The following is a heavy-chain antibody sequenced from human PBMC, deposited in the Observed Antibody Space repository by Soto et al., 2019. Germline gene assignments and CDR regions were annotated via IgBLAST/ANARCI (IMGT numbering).Heavy chain of an antibody. D-gene: IGHD2-15*01. CDR1: GFTVSSNY. Sequence: GGSLRLSCAASGFTVSSNYMSWVRQAPGKGLEWVSILYSGGSTYYADSVKGRFTISRDNSKNTLYLQMNSLRAEDTAVYYCAKTLPGGSYAFDIWGQGTMVTVSS. CDR3: AKTLPGGSYAFDI. J-gene: IGHJ3*02. CDR2: LYSGGST. V-gene: IGHV3-53*01.